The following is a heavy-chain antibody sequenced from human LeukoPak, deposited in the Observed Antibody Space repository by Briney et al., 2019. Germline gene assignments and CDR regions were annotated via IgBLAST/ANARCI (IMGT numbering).Heavy chain of an antibody. D-gene: IGHD3-9*01. J-gene: IGHJ6*02. Sequence: EASVKVSCKASGYTFTSYGIRWVRQAPGQGLEWMGWISAYNGNTNYAQKLQGRVTMTTDTSTSTAYMELRSLRSDDTAVYYCARAYYDILTGYSRPYYYGMDVWGQGTTVTVSS. CDR1: GYTFTSYG. CDR3: ARAYYDILTGYSRPYYYGMDV. V-gene: IGHV1-18*01. CDR2: ISAYNGNT.